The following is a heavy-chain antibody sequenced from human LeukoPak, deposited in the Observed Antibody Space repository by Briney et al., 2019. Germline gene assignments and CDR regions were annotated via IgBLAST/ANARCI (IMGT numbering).Heavy chain of an antibody. Sequence: GTSLRLSCAASGFTFSSYAIHWVRQAPGKGLEWVASIKHDGSEKYYVDSVRGRFTISRDNTMNSLYLQMSSLRAEDTAVYYCATDRGWRTSGYYLYYFEYWGQGTLVTYSS. CDR1: GFTFSSYA. D-gene: IGHD3-3*01. CDR3: ATDRGWRTSGYYLYYFEY. V-gene: IGHV3-7*01. J-gene: IGHJ4*02. CDR2: IKHDGSEK.